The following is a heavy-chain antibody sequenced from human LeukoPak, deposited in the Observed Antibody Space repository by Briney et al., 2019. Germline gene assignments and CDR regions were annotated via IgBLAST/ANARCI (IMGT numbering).Heavy chain of an antibody. Sequence: SVKVSCKASGGTFSSYAISWVRQAPGQGLEWMGGIIPIFGTANYAQKFQGRVTITADESTSTAYMELSSLRSEDTAVYYCASRDGYNLYYFDYWGQGTLVTVSS. J-gene: IGHJ4*02. D-gene: IGHD5-24*01. CDR3: ASRDGYNLYYFDY. CDR1: GGTFSSYA. V-gene: IGHV1-69*13. CDR2: IIPIFGTA.